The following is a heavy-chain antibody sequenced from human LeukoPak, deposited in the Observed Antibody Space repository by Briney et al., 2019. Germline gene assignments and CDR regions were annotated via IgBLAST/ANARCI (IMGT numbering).Heavy chain of an antibody. CDR2: IYTGDSAT. CDR1: GYICTSYC. J-gene: IGHJ6*01. Sequence: GESLKTCCKGSGYICTSYCIGGGRQMPEGRREWMGIIYTGDSATRYSPSFPGQVTISVDKSISTAFLQWSSLKDPDTAMYYCARLGAGHYYYGMEVWAQGPTVTVS. V-gene: IGHV5-51*01. CDR3: ARLGAGHYYYGMEV.